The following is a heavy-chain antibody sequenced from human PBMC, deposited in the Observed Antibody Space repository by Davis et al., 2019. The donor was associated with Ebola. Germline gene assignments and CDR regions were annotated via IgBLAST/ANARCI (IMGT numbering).Heavy chain of an antibody. CDR3: ARRYLRGWYFDL. Sequence: SETLSLTCTVSGVSITSHYWSWIRQSPGKELEWIGYTFDSGPSNYNPSLQSRVTISIDTSKNQFSLKLTSVTAADTAVYYCARRYLRGWYFDLWCRGTLVTVSS. CDR2: TFDSGPS. CDR1: GVSITSHY. D-gene: IGHD3-9*01. V-gene: IGHV4-59*11. J-gene: IGHJ2*01.